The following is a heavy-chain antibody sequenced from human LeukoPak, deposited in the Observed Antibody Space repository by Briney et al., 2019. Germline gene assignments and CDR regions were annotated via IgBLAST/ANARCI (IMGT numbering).Heavy chain of an antibody. V-gene: IGHV3-30-3*01. CDR2: ISYDGSNK. Sequence: GGSLRLSCAASGFTFSSYAMHWVRQAPGKGLEWVAVISYDGSNKYYADSVKGRFTISRDNSKNTLYLQMNSLRAEDTAVYYCARGGEGLYSSSSGEDYWGQGTLVTVSS. CDR1: GFTFSSYA. CDR3: ARGGEGLYSSSSGEDY. J-gene: IGHJ4*02. D-gene: IGHD6-6*01.